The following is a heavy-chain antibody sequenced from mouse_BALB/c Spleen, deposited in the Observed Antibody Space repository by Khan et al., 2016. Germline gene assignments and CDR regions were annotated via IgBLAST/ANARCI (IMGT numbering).Heavy chain of an antibody. Sequence: QIQLVQSGPELKKPGETVKISCKASGYTFTNYGMIWVKQAPGKGLKWMGWINTNTGEPAYAEEFKGRFALSLETSASTAYLQISNLKNEDTATYFCARYGKGTWFACWGQGTLVTVSA. J-gene: IGHJ3*01. CDR1: GYTFTNYG. V-gene: IGHV9-3*02. CDR2: INTNTGEP. D-gene: IGHD2-1*01. CDR3: ARYGKGTWFAC.